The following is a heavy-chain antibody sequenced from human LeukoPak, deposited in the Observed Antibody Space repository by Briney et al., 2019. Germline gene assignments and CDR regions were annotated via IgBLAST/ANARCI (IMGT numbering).Heavy chain of an antibody. CDR1: GFTFSDYY. J-gene: IGHJ6*03. V-gene: IGHV3-11*01. CDR3: ARAGSFGYSSSWYDPYYYYMDV. CDR2: ISSSGSTI. Sequence: GGSLRLSCAASGFTFSDYYMSWIRQAPGKGLEWVSYISSSGSTIYYADSVKGRFTISRDNAKNSLYLQMNSLRAEDTAVYYCARAGSFGYSSSWYDPYYYYMDVWGKGTTVTISS. D-gene: IGHD6-13*01.